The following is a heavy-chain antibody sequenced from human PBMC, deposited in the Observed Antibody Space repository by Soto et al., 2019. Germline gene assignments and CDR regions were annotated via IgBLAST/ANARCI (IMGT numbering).Heavy chain of an antibody. CDR2: ISYDGSNK. J-gene: IGHJ4*02. CDR1: GFTFSSYA. V-gene: IGHV3-30-3*01. D-gene: IGHD6-6*01. Sequence: QPGGSLRLSCAASGFTFSSYAMHWVRQAPGKGLEWVAVISYDGSNKYYADSVKGRFTISRDNSKNTLYLQMNSLRAEDTAVYYCAREQLVPPPQAGFFDYWGQGTLVTVSS. CDR3: AREQLVPPPQAGFFDY.